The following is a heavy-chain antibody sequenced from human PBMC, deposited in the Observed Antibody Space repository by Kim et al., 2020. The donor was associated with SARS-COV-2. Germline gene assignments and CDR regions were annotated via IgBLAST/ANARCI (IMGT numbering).Heavy chain of an antibody. Sequence: GGSLRLSCAASGFTFSSSAMTWVRQAPGKGLEWVSAIRATGGGTFYADSVKGRFTISRDNSNNTLFLQMNNLRVDATAVYYWAKFNAEFGVKDHWGQGVLVILS. J-gene: IGHJ4*02. V-gene: IGHV3-23*01. D-gene: IGHD2-15*01. CDR2: IRATGGGT. CDR1: GFTFSSSA. CDR3: AKFNAEFGVKDH.